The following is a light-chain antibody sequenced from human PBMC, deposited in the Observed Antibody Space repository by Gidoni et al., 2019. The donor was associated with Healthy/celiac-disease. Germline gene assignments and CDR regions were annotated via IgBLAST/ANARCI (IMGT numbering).Light chain of an antibody. V-gene: IGLV3-19*01. J-gene: IGLJ1*01. CDR2: GKH. CDR1: SLRSYY. Sequence: SSELTQDPAVSVALGQTVRITCQGDSLRSYYASWYPQKPGQAPVLVIYGKHNRPAGIPDRFSGSSSGNTASLTITGAQAEDEADYYCNSRDSSGNHYVFGTGTKVTVL. CDR3: NSRDSSGNHYV.